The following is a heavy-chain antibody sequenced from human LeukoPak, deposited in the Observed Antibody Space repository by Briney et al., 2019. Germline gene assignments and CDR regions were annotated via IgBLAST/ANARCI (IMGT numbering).Heavy chain of an antibody. CDR2: IYYSGYT. D-gene: IGHD3-10*01. CDR1: GGSISTYY. V-gene: IGHV4-59*01. Sequence: SETLSLTCTVSGGSISTYYWSWFRQPPGKGLEWIGYIYYSGYTNYIPSLKSRVTISLDTSKNQFSLKLSSVTAADTAVYYCARVIWFGELYYYYYMDVWGKGTTVTISS. J-gene: IGHJ6*03. CDR3: ARVIWFGELYYYYYMDV.